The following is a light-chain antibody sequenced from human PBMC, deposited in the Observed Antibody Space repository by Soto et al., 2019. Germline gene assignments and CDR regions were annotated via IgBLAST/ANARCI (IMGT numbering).Light chain of an antibody. CDR2: GSS. V-gene: IGKV3-15*01. J-gene: IGKJ5*01. Sequence: EIVMAQSPATLALSPWEGATVSCMASQSVSIHLAWYQQKRGQAPSLLIYGSSTRAAGIPARFSGSGSGTDFTLTISSLQSEDFAVYYCQQYYDWPITFGQGTRLEIK. CDR3: QQYYDWPIT. CDR1: QSVSIH.